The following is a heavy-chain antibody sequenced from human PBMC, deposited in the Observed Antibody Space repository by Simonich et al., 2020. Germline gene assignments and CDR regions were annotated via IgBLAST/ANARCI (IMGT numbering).Heavy chain of an antibody. CDR2: INPNSGGT. Sequence: QVQLVQSGAEVKKPGASVKVSCKASGYTFTGYYMHWVRQAPGQGLEWMGWINPNSGGTNYEQKCQGRVTMTRDTSISTAYMELSRLRSDDTAVYYCARDPVVPAAIRNAFDIWGQGTMVTVSS. CDR3: ARDPVVPAAIRNAFDI. J-gene: IGHJ3*02. CDR1: GYTFTGYY. D-gene: IGHD2-2*01. V-gene: IGHV1-2*02.